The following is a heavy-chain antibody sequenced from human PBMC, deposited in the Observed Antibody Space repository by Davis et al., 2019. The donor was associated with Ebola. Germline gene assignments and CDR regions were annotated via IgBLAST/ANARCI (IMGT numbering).Heavy chain of an antibody. CDR1: AFPSSRSA. Sequence: AGSLSLSCAASAFPSSRSAMPWVRHTSGQGLEWVGRIISKANSYATAYAASVKGRFTISRDDSKNTAYLQMNRLKTADTAVYYCNTGMTTVTSVDYWGQGTLVTVSS. D-gene: IGHD4-11*01. CDR3: NTGMTTVTSVDY. CDR2: IISKANSYAT. V-gene: IGHV3-73*01. J-gene: IGHJ4*02.